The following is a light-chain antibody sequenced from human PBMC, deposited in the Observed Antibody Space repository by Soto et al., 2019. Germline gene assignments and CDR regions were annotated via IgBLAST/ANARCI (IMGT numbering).Light chain of an antibody. CDR1: QSISNY. CDR3: QQSSSTPQT. CDR2: VAS. V-gene: IGKV1-39*01. Sequence: DIPMTQSPSSLSASVGDRVTITCRARQSISNYLSWYQQKPGKAPKLLINVASTLQSGVPSRFSGSGSGTDFTLAISSLQPEDFATYYCQQSSSTPQTFGGGTRVEIK. J-gene: IGKJ4*01.